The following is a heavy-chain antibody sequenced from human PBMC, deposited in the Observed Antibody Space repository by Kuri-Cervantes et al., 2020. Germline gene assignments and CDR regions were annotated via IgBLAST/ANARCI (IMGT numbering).Heavy chain of an antibody. V-gene: IGHV3-30-3*01. D-gene: IGHD4-17*01. CDR3: ARGSGGNGDQRY. CDR1: GFTFSSNA. J-gene: IGHJ4*02. CDR2: VSYDGSNK. Sequence: GESLKISCAASGFTFSSNAMHWVRQAPGKGLEWVAVVSYDGSNKYYADSVKGRFTISRDNSKNTLYLQMNSLRAEDTAVYYCARGSGGNGDQRYWGQGTLVTVSS.